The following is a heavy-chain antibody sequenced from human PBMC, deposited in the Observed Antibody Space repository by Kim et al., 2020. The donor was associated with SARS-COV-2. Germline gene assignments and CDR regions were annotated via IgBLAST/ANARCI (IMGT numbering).Heavy chain of an antibody. CDR3: AGDGPYFPDYFDV. J-gene: IGHJ4*02. Sequence: YSPHLKTRDTLSIDTTKSQFSLKLSSLAAADTAVYYCAGDGPYFPDYFDVWGQGTLVTVSS. V-gene: IGHV4-30-2*04. D-gene: IGHD1-26*01.